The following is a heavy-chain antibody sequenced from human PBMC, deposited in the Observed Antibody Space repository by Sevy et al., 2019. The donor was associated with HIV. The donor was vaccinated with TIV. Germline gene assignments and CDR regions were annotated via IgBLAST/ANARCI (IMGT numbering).Heavy chain of an antibody. D-gene: IGHD3-22*01. V-gene: IGHV1-8*01. CDR1: GYTFTSYD. Sequence: ASVKVSCKASGYTFTSYDINWVRQATGQGLEWMGWMKPNSGNTGYAQKFQGRVTMARNTSISTAYMELSSLRSEDTAVYYCARAGAYDSSGYYQIDYWGQGTLVTISS. CDR2: MKPNSGNT. CDR3: ARAGAYDSSGYYQIDY. J-gene: IGHJ4*02.